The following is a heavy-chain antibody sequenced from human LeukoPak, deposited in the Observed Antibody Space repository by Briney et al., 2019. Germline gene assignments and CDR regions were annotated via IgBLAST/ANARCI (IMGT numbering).Heavy chain of an antibody. Sequence: PSETLSLTCTVSGGSISSGSYYWSWIRQPAGKGLEWIGRIYTSGSTNYNPSLKSRVTISVDTSKNQFSLKLSSVTAADTAVYYCASSGESSSSRFGYYYYGMDVWGQGTTVTVSS. CDR1: GGSISSGSYY. J-gene: IGHJ6*02. V-gene: IGHV4-61*02. CDR3: ASSGESSSSRFGYYYYGMDV. D-gene: IGHD6-13*01. CDR2: IYTSGST.